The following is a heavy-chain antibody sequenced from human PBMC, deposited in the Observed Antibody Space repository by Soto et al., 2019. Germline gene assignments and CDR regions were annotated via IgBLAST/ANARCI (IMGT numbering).Heavy chain of an antibody. CDR2: INPNSGGT. Sequence: ASVKVSCKASGYTFTGYYMHWVRQAPGQGLEWMGWINPNSGGTNYAQKFQGWVTMTRDTSLSTAYMELSRLRSDDTAVYYCARADIVVVPAAMAQQPKGAFDIWGQGTMVTVSS. CDR3: ARADIVVVPAAMAQQPKGAFDI. J-gene: IGHJ3*02. V-gene: IGHV1-2*04. D-gene: IGHD2-2*01. CDR1: GYTFTGYY.